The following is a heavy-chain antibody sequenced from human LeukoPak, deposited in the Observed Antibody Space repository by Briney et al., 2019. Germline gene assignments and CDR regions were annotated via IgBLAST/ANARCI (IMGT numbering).Heavy chain of an antibody. D-gene: IGHD7-27*01. V-gene: IGHV3-23*01. Sequence: GGSLRLSCTASGFTFSSYTMTWVRQAPGKGLKWVSTITAGDGNTYYADSVKGRFTVSRDDSKNTLYLQMNSLRAEDTAVYYCAKDGGLWVSAHWGDSWGRGTLVTVSS. CDR3: AKDGGLWVSAHWGDS. J-gene: IGHJ4*02. CDR2: ITAGDGNT. CDR1: GFTFSSYT.